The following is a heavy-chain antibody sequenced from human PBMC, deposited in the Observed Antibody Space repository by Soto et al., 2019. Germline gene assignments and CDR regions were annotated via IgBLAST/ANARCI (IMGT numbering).Heavy chain of an antibody. CDR2: IYPGDSDT. D-gene: IGHD3-10*01. CDR3: PRLTRVRGTDNWFDP. J-gene: IGHJ5*02. V-gene: IGHV5-51*01. CDR1: GYSFTSYW. Sequence: GESLKISCKGSGYSFTSYWIGWVRQMPGKGLEWMGIIYPGDSDTRYSPSFQGQVTISADKSISTAYLQWSSLKASDTAMYYCPRLTRVRGTDNWFDPWGQGTMVTVYS.